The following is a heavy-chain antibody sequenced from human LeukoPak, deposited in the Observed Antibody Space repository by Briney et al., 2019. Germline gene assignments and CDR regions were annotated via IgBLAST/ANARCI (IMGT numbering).Heavy chain of an antibody. J-gene: IGHJ4*02. D-gene: IGHD2-15*01. Sequence: GGSLRLSCAASGFTFSRYWMTWVRQGQGKGLEWVATINQDGSGEYYVDSVKGRFTISRDNAKNSLYLQMNSLRAEDTAVYYCARPLKVGAATGYWGQGTLVTVSS. V-gene: IGHV3-7*01. CDR3: ARPLKVGAATGY. CDR2: INQDGSGE. CDR1: GFTFSRYW.